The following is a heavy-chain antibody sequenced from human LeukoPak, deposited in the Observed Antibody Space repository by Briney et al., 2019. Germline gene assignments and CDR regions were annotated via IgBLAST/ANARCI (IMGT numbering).Heavy chain of an antibody. CDR2: INWNGGST. V-gene: IGHV3-20*04. CDR1: GFTFDDYG. D-gene: IGHD3-3*01. J-gene: IGHJ6*03. Sequence: GGSLRLSCAASGFTFDDYGMSWVRQAPGKGLEWVSGINWNGGSTGYADSVKGRFTISRDNAKNSLYLQMNSLRAEDTALYYCARVRYYDFWSGYYAKYYYYYMDVWGKGTTVTVSS. CDR3: ARVRYYDFWSGYYAKYYYYYMDV.